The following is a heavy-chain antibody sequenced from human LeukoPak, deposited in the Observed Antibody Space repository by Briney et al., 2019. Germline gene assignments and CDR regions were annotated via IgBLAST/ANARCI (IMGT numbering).Heavy chain of an antibody. D-gene: IGHD3-22*01. CDR2: INHSGST. Sequence: SETLSLTCTVSGGSISSYYWSWIRQPPGKGLEWIGEINHSGSTNYNPSLKSRVTISVDTSKNQFSLKLSSVTAADTAVYYCARVLTYYYDTSRAHDAFDIWGQGTMVTVSS. CDR1: GGSISSYY. CDR3: ARVLTYYYDTSRAHDAFDI. J-gene: IGHJ3*02. V-gene: IGHV4-34*01.